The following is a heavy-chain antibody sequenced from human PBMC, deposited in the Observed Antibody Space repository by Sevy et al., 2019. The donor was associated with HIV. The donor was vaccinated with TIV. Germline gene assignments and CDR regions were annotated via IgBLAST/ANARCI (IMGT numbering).Heavy chain of an antibody. J-gene: IGHJ6*03. CDR3: ARGFNYYGSGLLGFPKLQENYYMDV. Sequence: SETLSLTCTVSGGSISSYYWSWIRQPAGKGLEWIGRIYTSGSTNYNPALKSRVTMSVDTSKNQFSLKLSSVTAADPAVYYCARGFNYYGSGLLGFPKLQENYYMDVWGKGTTVTVSS. D-gene: IGHD3-10*01. CDR1: GGSISSYY. V-gene: IGHV4-4*07. CDR2: IYTSGST.